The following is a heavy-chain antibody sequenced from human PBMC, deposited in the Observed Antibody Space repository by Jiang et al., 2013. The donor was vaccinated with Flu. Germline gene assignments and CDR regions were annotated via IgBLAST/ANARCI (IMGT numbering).Heavy chain of an antibody. CDR3: ARRRLATNGVFYNWFDP. D-gene: IGHD2-8*01. V-gene: IGHV5-10-1*01. Sequence: GAEVKKPGESLRISCKGSGYSFTSYWISWVRQMPGKGLEWMGRIDPSDSYTNYSPSFQGHVTISADKSISTAYLQWSSLKASDTAMYYCARRRLATNGVFYNWFDPWGRGNPWSPSPQ. J-gene: IGHJ5*02. CDR2: IDPSDSYT. CDR1: GYSFTSYW.